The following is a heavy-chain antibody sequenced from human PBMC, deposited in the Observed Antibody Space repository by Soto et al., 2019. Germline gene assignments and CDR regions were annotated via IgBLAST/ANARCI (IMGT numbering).Heavy chain of an antibody. Sequence: GGSLRLSCAASDFTVSNAWMNWVRQAPGKGLEWVGHIKRNTDGGTTDYAAPVKGRFTISRDDSEKTLYLQMNSLKTEDTAVYFCATRLSGGSWAAFDYWGQGTVVTVSS. CDR2: IKRNTDGGTT. J-gene: IGHJ4*02. CDR3: ATRLSGGSWAAFDY. D-gene: IGHD6-13*01. V-gene: IGHV3-15*07. CDR1: DFTVSNAW.